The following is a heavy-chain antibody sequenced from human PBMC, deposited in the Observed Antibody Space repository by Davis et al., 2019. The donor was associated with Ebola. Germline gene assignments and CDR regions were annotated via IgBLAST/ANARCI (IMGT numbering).Heavy chain of an antibody. CDR1: GFTFSSYG. CDR3: AREYSKKGPYYYYGMDV. J-gene: IGHJ6*02. V-gene: IGHV3-33*01. CDR2: IWYDGSNK. Sequence: PGGSLRLSCAASGFTFSSYGMHWVRQAPGKGLEWVAVIWYDGSNKYYADSVKGRFTISRDNAKNSLYLQMNSLRDEDTAVYYCAREYSKKGPYYYYGMDVWGQGTTVTVSS. D-gene: IGHD4-11*01.